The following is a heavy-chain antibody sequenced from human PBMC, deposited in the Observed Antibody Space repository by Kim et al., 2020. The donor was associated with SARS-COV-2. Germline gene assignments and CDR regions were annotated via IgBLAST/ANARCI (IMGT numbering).Heavy chain of an antibody. Sequence: SVKVSCKASGGTFSNYAISWVRQAPGQGLEWMGGIIPEFGTANHIQKFQGRVTITADESTSTVYMELSSLRSEDTAVYYCAGGLTALSQYYGMDVWGQG. V-gene: IGHV1-69*13. CDR2: IIPEFGTA. D-gene: IGHD2-21*02. J-gene: IGHJ6*02. CDR1: GGTFSNYA. CDR3: AGGLTALSQYYGMDV.